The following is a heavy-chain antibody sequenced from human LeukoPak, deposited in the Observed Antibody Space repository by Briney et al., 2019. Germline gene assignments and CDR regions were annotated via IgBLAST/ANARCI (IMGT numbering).Heavy chain of an antibody. Sequence: PSETLSLTCTVSGYSISSGYYWGWIRQPPAKGLEWTGSSDHIWSTYYNPTLNSRVTIPVDTSKNHSSLMLSSVTAAETAVYYCARDSALAKAVMFDYWGQGTLVTVSS. CDR2: SDHIWST. CDR3: ARDSALAKAVMFDY. CDR1: GYSISSGYY. D-gene: IGHD6-19*01. J-gene: IGHJ4*02. V-gene: IGHV4-38-2*02.